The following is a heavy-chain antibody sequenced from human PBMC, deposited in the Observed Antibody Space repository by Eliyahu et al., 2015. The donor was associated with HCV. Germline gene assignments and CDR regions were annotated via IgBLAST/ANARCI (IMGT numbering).Heavy chain of an antibody. CDR3: AIEGGSSGPRWFDP. Sequence: QVQLVQSGAEVKKPGSSVKVSCKASGGTFSSHTISWVRQAPGQGLEWMGGIIPIFGTAKYAQKFQGRVTITAAESTSTAYMELSSLRSDDTAIYYCAIEGGSSGPRWFDPWGQGTLVTVSS. D-gene: IGHD6-19*01. CDR2: IIPIFGTA. V-gene: IGHV1-69*01. CDR1: GGTFSSHT. J-gene: IGHJ5*02.